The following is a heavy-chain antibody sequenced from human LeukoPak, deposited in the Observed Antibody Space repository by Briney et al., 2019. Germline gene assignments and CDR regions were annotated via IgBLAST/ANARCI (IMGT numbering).Heavy chain of an antibody. CDR3: ARGFRGYCSGGSCYNPNWWFDP. CDR1: GYSISSGYY. D-gene: IGHD2-15*01. Sequence: SETLSLTCTVSGYSISSGYYWGWIRQPPGKGLEWIGSIYHSGSTYYNPSLKSRVTISVDTSKNQFSLKLSSVTAADTAVYYCARGFRGYCSGGSCYNPNWWFDPWGQGTLVTVSS. V-gene: IGHV4-38-2*02. J-gene: IGHJ5*02. CDR2: IYHSGST.